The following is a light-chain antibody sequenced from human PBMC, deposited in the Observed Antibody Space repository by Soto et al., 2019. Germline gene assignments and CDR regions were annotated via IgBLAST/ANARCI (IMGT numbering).Light chain of an antibody. Sequence: EIVMTQSPVTLSVSPGERATLSGRARQSVTNRYLAWYQPKPGQAPRLLMSGASSRASGVPVRFSGSGSGTDFTLTISRLEPEDFALYYCQQYGGSPITFGLGTRRENK. V-gene: IGKV3-20*01. CDR1: QSVTNRY. J-gene: IGKJ5*01. CDR2: GAS. CDR3: QQYGGSPIT.